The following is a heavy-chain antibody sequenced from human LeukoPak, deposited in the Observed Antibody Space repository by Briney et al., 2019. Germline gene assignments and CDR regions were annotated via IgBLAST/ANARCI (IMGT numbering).Heavy chain of an antibody. V-gene: IGHV1-46*01. CDR1: GYIFTSYN. CDR3: ARSQGRAYGSGSYGY. J-gene: IGHJ4*02. CDR2: INSSGGST. Sequence: ASVKVSCKASGYIFTSYNMYWVRQAPGQGLEWMGIINSSGGSTNYAQKFQGRVTMTRDTSTSTVYMELSRLRSDDTAVYYCARSQGRAYGSGSYGYWGQGTLVTVSS. D-gene: IGHD3-10*01.